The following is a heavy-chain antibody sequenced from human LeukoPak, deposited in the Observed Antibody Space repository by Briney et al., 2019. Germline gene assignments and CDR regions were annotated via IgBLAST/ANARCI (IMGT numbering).Heavy chain of an antibody. V-gene: IGHV4-34*01. Sequence: SETLSLTCAVYGGSFSGYYWSWIRQPPGKGLEWIGEINHSGSTNYNPSLKSRVTISVDTSKNQFSLKLSSVTAADTAAYYCARRVGAGFDYWGQGTLVTVSS. CDR2: INHSGST. D-gene: IGHD1-26*01. CDR1: GGSFSGYY. CDR3: ARRVGAGFDY. J-gene: IGHJ4*02.